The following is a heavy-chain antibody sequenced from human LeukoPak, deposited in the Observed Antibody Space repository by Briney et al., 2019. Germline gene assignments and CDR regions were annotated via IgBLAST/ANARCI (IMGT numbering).Heavy chain of an antibody. CDR2: VSIYNDNT. V-gene: IGHV1-18*01. CDR3: ARTGHYQFDS. J-gene: IGHJ4*02. D-gene: IGHD3-9*01. CDR1: GYSFTDYD. Sequence: ASVTVSCKASGYSFTDYDFSWVRQAPGQGLEWLGWVSIYNDNTNYAREFQDRITMTTDISTSTAYMELKSLTSDDTAVYFCARTGHYQFDSWGQGTLVTVSS.